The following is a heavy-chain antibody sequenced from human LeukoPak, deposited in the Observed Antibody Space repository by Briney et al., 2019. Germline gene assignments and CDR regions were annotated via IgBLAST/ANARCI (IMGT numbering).Heavy chain of an antibody. Sequence: SETLSLTCTVSGGSISSSSYYWGWIRQPPGKGPEWIGSIYYSGSTYYNPSLKSRVTISVDTSKNQFSLRLSSVTAADTAVYYRARGGWLQGYFDYWGQGTLVTVSS. V-gene: IGHV4-39*07. CDR2: IYYSGST. CDR3: ARGGWLQGYFDY. CDR1: GGSISSSSYY. D-gene: IGHD5-24*01. J-gene: IGHJ4*02.